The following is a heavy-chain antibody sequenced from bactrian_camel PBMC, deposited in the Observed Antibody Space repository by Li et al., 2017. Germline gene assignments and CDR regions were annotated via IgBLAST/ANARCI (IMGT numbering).Heavy chain of an antibody. Sequence: HVQLVESGGGSVQVGGSLRLSCEYTRPTSSRYCLGWFRQAPGKEREGVATTCLDGSTSYADSVKGRFTISRDNARNTLYLQMNSLKTEDSGVYYCATDYMFRDRGNYWGQGTQVTVS. CDR3: ATDYMFRDRGNY. J-gene: IGHJ4*01. CDR1: RPTSSRYC. CDR2: TCLDGST. V-gene: IGHV3S55*01.